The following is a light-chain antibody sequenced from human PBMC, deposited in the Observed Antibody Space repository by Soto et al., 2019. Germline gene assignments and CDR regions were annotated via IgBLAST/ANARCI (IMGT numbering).Light chain of an antibody. J-gene: IGKJ4*01. CDR3: QQYNSLPPT. Sequence: EIVMTQSPATLSVSPGGRATLSCRSSQSITSYLAWYQQIPGQAPRLLIYGASTRATGIPARFSGSGSGTDFTLTISSLQSEDFAVYYCQQYNSLPPTFGRGTQLDIK. V-gene: IGKV3-15*01. CDR1: QSITSY. CDR2: GAS.